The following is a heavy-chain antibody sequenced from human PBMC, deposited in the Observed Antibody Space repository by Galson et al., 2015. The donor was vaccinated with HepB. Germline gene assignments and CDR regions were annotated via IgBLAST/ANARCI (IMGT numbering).Heavy chain of an antibody. D-gene: IGHD5-24*01. J-gene: IGHJ4*02. CDR3: TTETEMATKYWYFDY. CDR2: IKSKTDGGTT. Sequence: SLRLSCAASGFTFSNAWMSWVRQAPGKGLEWVGRIKSKTDGGTTDYAAPVKGRFTISRDDSKNTLYLQMNSLKTEDTAVYYCTTETEMATKYWYFDYWGQGTLVTVSS. CDR1: GFTFSNAW. V-gene: IGHV3-15*01.